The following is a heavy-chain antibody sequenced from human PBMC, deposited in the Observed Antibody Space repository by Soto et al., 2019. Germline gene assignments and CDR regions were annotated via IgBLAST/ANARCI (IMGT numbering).Heavy chain of an antibody. D-gene: IGHD1-26*01. CDR2: INPSGGST. CDR3: ARGVGATQSYYYYYGMDV. V-gene: IGHV1-46*01. J-gene: IGHJ6*02. CDR1: GYTFTSYH. Sequence: GSVKVSCKASGYTFTSYHMHWVRQAPGQGLEWMGIINPSGGSTSYAQKFQGRVTMTRDTSTSTVYMELSSLRSEDTAVYYCARGVGATQSYYYYYGMDVWGQGTTVTVSS.